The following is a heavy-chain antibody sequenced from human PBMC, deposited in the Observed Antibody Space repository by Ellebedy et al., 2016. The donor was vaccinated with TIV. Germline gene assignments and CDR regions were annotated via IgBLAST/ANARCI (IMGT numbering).Heavy chain of an antibody. CDR2: IKHDGTEK. J-gene: IGHJ4*02. V-gene: IGHV3-7*01. Sequence: GGSLRLXXAASGFTFSSNWMSWVRQAPGKGLEWVANIKHDGTEKYYVDSVKGRFTISRDNAKNSLYLQMNSLRAEDAAVYYCVREDNTVVRGFNVRGNDFWGQGTLVPVSS. CDR1: GFTFSSNW. CDR3: VREDNTVVRGFNVRGNDF. D-gene: IGHD3-10*01.